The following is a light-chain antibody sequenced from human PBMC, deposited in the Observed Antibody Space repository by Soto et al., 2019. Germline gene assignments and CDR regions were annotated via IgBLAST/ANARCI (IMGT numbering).Light chain of an antibody. CDR3: AAWDDSLNGYV. Sequence: QSVLTQPPSASGTPGQRVTISCSGSSSNIGSNTVNWYKHLPGTAPKLLIYRNNERPSGVPDRFSGSKSGTSASPAISGLQSEDEADYYCAAWDDSLNGYVFGTGTKVTVL. V-gene: IGLV1-44*01. CDR2: RNN. J-gene: IGLJ1*01. CDR1: SSNIGSNT.